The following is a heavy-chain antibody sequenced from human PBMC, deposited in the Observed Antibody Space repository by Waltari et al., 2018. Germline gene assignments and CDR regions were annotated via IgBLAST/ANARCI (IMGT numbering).Heavy chain of an antibody. CDR1: GITFSDSS. Sequence: EVQLVDSGGDLVQPGGSLKLSYAASGITFSDSSIHWVRQAPGKGLEWVGRMRSEANSYATAFAASVNGRFTIFRDDSKKTAYLQMNTLMSEDTALYYCTRSGTTTVAFDIWGQGTMVTVSS. V-gene: IGHV3-73*01. CDR2: MRSEANSYAT. D-gene: IGHD1-1*01. J-gene: IGHJ3*02. CDR3: TRSGTTTVAFDI.